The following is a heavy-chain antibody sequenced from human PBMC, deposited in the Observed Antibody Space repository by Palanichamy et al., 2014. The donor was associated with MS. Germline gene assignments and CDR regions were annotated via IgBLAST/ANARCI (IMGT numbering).Heavy chain of an antibody. V-gene: IGHV4-34*01. CDR3: ARGLGRIVGATKN. CDR2: INHSGST. D-gene: IGHD1-26*01. J-gene: IGHJ4*02. CDR1: GGSFSGYY. Sequence: QVQLQQWGAGLLKPSETLSLTCAVYGGSFSGYYWSWIRQPPGKGLEWIGEINHSGSTNYNPSLKSRVTISVDTSKNQFSLKLSSVTAADTAVYYRARGLGRIVGATKNWGQGTLVTVSS.